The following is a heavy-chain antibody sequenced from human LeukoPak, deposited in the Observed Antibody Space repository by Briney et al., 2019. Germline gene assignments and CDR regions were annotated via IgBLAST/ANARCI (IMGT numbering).Heavy chain of an antibody. CDR2: ISGSGGST. CDR1: GFTFSSYS. V-gene: IGHV3-23*01. CDR3: AKSRASSGVAPAGYDY. J-gene: IGHJ4*02. Sequence: GGSLRLSCAASGFTFSSYSMTWVRQAPGQGLEWVSSISGSGGSTYHADSVKGRFTISRDISKNTLYLQMNSLRAEDTAAHYCAKSRASSGVAPAGYDYWGQGTLVTVSS. D-gene: IGHD6-13*01.